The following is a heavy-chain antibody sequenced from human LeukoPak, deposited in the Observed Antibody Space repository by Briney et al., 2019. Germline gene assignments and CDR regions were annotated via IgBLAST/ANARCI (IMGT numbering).Heavy chain of an antibody. J-gene: IGHJ6*02. CDR3: ARAREPYYYYGMDV. Sequence: GGSLRLSCAASGFTFSSYAMHWVRQAPGKGLEWVAVISYDGDNKYYVDSVKGRFTISRDNSKNTLYLQMNSLRAEDTAVYYCARAREPYYYYGMDVWGQGTTVTVSS. CDR1: GFTFSSYA. D-gene: IGHD1-14*01. CDR2: ISYDGDNK. V-gene: IGHV3-30-3*01.